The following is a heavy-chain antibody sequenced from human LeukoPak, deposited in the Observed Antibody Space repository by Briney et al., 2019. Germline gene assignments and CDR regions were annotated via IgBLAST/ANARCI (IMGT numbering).Heavy chain of an antibody. CDR2: ISAYNGNT. V-gene: IGHV1-18*04. Sequence: GASVKVSCKASGYTFTSYGIRWVRQAPGQGLEWMGWISAYNGNTNYAQKLQGRVTMTTDTSTSTAYMELRSLRSDDTAVYYCARRFSYYHDSSGYYHDDYWGQGTLVTVSS. CDR1: GYTFTSYG. D-gene: IGHD3-22*01. J-gene: IGHJ4*02. CDR3: ARRFSYYHDSSGYYHDDY.